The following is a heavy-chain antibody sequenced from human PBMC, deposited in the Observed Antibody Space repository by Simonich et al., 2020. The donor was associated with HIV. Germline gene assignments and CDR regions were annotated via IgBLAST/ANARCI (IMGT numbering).Heavy chain of an antibody. V-gene: IGHV3-23*01. CDR1: TFSSSD. CDR3: AKDDHRPRSGYKYFVY. Sequence: TFSSSDMTWVRQAPRKGLEWVSAISGSGASTYYADSQKGRLTISRDNSKNTMYLQSNSLRAEDTAVNYCAKDDHRPRSGYKYFVYWGQGTLVTVSS. CDR2: ISGSGAST. D-gene: IGHD3-22*01. J-gene: IGHJ4*02.